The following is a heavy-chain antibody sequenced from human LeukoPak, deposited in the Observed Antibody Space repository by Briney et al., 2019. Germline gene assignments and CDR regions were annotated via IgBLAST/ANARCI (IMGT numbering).Heavy chain of an antibody. CDR2: INPSGGST. J-gene: IGHJ6*02. V-gene: IGHV1-46*01. CDR3: ARDIVVQQGYYGMDV. Sequence: ASVKVSCKASGYTFTSYDINWVRQATGQGLEWMGIINPSGGSTSYAQKFQGRVTMTRGTSTSTVYMELSSLRSEDTAVYYCARDIVVQQGYYGMDVWGQGTTVTVSS. D-gene: IGHD2-15*01. CDR1: GYTFTSYD.